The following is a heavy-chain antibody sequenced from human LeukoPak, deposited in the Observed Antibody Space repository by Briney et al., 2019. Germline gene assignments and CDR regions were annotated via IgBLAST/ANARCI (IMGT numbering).Heavy chain of an antibody. D-gene: IGHD3-22*01. CDR3: ARESGYGAFDI. CDR2: IYTSGST. CDR1: GGSISSGSYY. Sequence: SETLSLTCTVSGGSISSGSYYWSWIRQPAGKGLEWIGRIYTSGSTNYNPSLKSRVTISVDTSKNQFSLKLSSVTAADTAVYYCARESGYGAFDIWGQGTMVTVSS. J-gene: IGHJ3*02. V-gene: IGHV4-61*02.